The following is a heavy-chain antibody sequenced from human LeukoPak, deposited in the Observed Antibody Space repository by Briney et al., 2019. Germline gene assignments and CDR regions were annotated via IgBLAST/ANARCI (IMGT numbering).Heavy chain of an antibody. J-gene: IGHJ4*02. CDR3: ARRDYYDSSGYYSVYYDY. CDR1: GGSMSSSNW. D-gene: IGHD3-22*01. V-gene: IGHV4-4*02. CDR2: IYHSGST. Sequence: SETLSLTCAVSGGSMSSSNWWSWVRQPPGKGLEWIGAIYHSGSTNYNPSLKSRVTISVDKSKNQFSLKLSSVTAADTAVYYCARRDYYDSSGYYSVYYDYWGQGTLVTVSS.